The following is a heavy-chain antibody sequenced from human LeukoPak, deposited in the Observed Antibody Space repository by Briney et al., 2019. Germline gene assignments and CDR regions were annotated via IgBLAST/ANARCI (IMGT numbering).Heavy chain of an antibody. CDR3: ARDQVYFGSGTYPPDY. CDR1: GFTFNKNY. J-gene: IGHJ4*02. Sequence: PGGSLRLSCAASGFTFNKNYMHWVRQAPGKGLEWVAVISYDGRSEYYADPVKGRFTISRDNSKSTLYLQISRLRAEDTAIYYCARDQVYFGSGTYPPDYWGQGTLVTVSS. CDR2: ISYDGRSE. V-gene: IGHV3-30*03. D-gene: IGHD3-10*01.